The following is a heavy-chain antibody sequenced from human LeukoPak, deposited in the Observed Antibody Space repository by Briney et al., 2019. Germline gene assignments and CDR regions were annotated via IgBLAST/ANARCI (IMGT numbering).Heavy chain of an antibody. Sequence: SETLSLTCTVSGGSISSYYWSWIRQPPGKGLEWIGYIYTSGSTNYNPSLKSRVTISVDTSKNQFSLKLSSVTAADTAVYYCASHGGPIWFDPWGQGTLVTVSS. J-gene: IGHJ5*02. CDR1: GGSISSYY. D-gene: IGHD2-15*01. CDR3: ASHGGPIWFDP. V-gene: IGHV4-4*09. CDR2: IYTSGST.